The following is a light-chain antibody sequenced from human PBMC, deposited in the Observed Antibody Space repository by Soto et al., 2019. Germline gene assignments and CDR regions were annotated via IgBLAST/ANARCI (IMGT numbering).Light chain of an antibody. CDR2: DVS. Sequence: QSALTLPASVSGSPGQSITITCAGTSADIGAFNYVSWYQHHPGKAPKLLIYDVSDRPSGVSTRFSASKSANTASLTISGLQADDEADYYCSSYSTSSALVFGGGTKLTVL. CDR1: SADIGAFNY. V-gene: IGLV2-14*03. J-gene: IGLJ2*01. CDR3: SSYSTSSALV.